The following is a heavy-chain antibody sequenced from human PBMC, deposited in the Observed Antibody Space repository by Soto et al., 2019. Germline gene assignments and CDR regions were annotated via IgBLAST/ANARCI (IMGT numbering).Heavy chain of an antibody. V-gene: IGHV3-23*01. J-gene: IGHJ3*02. Sequence: GGSLRLSCVASGITFGSRAMSWVRQAPGEGLEWVSTVTDTGGDAKYADSVRDRFTISRDNSKNTLYLQMSSLRAEDSAVYYCAKGPKVVTIIYGAFDIWGQGTMVTVSS. D-gene: IGHD3-22*01. CDR2: VTDTGGDA. CDR1: GITFGSRA. CDR3: AKGPKVVTIIYGAFDI.